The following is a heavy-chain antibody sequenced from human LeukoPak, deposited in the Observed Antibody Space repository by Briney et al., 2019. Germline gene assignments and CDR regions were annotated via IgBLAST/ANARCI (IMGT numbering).Heavy chain of an antibody. CDR3: ARGSEGDYDYVWGSYRPPTLDY. J-gene: IGHJ4*02. D-gene: IGHD3-16*02. CDR1: GFTFSSYA. V-gene: IGHV3-23*01. CDR2: ISGSGGST. Sequence: GGSLRLSCAASGFTFSSYAMSWVRQAPGKGLEWVSAISGSGGSTYYADSVKGRFTISRDNSKNTLYLQMNSLRAEDTAVYYCARGSEGDYDYVWGSYRPPTLDYWGQGTLVTVSS.